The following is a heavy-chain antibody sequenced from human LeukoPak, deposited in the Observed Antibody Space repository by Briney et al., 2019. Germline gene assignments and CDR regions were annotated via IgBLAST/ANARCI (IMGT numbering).Heavy chain of an antibody. CDR1: GFTFTGYW. J-gene: IGHJ3*02. CDR2: IKENGNEQ. Sequence: PGGSLRLSCEASGFTFTGYWMSWVRQAPGKGPEWVAHIKENGNEQYYADSVKGRLTISRDNVKQSLGLQMNSLRVEDTAVYYCARGPGDFDASDIWGQGTMVTVSS. CDR3: ARGPGDFDASDI. V-gene: IGHV3-7*01. D-gene: IGHD1-14*01.